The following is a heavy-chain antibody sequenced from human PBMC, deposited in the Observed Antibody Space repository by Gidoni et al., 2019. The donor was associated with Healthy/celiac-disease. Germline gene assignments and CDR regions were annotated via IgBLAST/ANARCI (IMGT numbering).Heavy chain of an antibody. D-gene: IGHD2-2*01. CDR3: ARLSRGDP. J-gene: IGHJ5*02. CDR2: IYYSGST. Sequence: QLQLQESGPGLVKPSETLSLPCTVSGGSISSSSYYWGWIRPPPGKGLEWIGSIYYSGSTYYNPSLKSRVTISVDTSKNQFSLKLSSVTAADTAVYYCARLSRGDPWGQGTLVTVSS. V-gene: IGHV4-39*01. CDR1: GGSISSSSYY.